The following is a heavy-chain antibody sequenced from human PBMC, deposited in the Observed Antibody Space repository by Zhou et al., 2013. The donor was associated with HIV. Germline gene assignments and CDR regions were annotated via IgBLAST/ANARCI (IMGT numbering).Heavy chain of an antibody. D-gene: IGHD6-19*01. J-gene: IGHJ4*02. V-gene: IGHV3-48*03. Sequence: EVQLVESGGGLVQPGGSLRLSCAASGFTFSSYEMNWVRQAPGKGLEWVSYISSSGSTIYYADSVKGRFTISRDNAKNSLYLQMNSLRAEDTAVYYCARGSRSGWSAGVFDYWGQGTLVTVSS. CDR1: GFTFSSYE. CDR3: ARGSRSGWSAGVFDY. CDR2: ISSSGSTI.